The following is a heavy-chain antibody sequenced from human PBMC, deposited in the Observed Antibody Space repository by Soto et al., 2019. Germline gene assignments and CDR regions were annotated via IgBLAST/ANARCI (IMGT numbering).Heavy chain of an antibody. J-gene: IGHJ4*02. V-gene: IGHV1-46*01. Sequence: ASVKVSCKASGNSFTTYYMHWVRQAPGQGLEWMGIINPSGGRTTYAQKFQGRVTMTRDTSTSTFHMELSSLTSEDTAVYYCAGLYHYDSSGYYDYWGQGALVTVSS. CDR1: GNSFTTYY. CDR2: INPSGGRT. CDR3: AGLYHYDSSGYYDY. D-gene: IGHD3-22*01.